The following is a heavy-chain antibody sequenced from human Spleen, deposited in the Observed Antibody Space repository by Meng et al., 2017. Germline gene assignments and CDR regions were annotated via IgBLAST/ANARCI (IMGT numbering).Heavy chain of an antibody. Sequence: GGSLRLSCAASGFTFSSYSMNWVRQAPGKWLEWVSSISSSSSYIYYADSVKGRFTISRDNAKNSLYLQMNSLRAEDTDVYYCARDSRLWWYDGPQSDYWGQGTLVTVSS. CDR1: GFTFSSYS. CDR3: ARDSRLWWYDGPQSDY. D-gene: IGHD2-15*01. V-gene: IGHV3-21*01. CDR2: ISSSSSYI. J-gene: IGHJ4*02.